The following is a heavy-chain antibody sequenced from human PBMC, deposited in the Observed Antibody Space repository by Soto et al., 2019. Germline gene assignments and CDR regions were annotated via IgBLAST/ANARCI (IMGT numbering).Heavy chain of an antibody. J-gene: IGHJ3*02. D-gene: IGHD6-13*01. CDR2: ISWNSGSI. CDR1: GFTFDDYA. Sequence: EVQLVESGGGLVQPGRSLRLSCAASGFTFDDYAMHWVRQAPGKGLEWVSGISWNSGSIGYADSVKGRFTISRDNAKNSLYLKMNSLRAEDTAVYYGAKGSCTDAFDIWGQGTMVTVSS. CDR3: AKGSCTDAFDI. V-gene: IGHV3-9*01.